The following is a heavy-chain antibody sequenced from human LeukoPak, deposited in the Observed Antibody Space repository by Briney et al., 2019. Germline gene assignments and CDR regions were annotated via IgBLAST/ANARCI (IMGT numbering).Heavy chain of an antibody. D-gene: IGHD6-13*01. Sequence: GGSLRLSCAASGFTFSNYEMNWVRQAPGKGLEWISHISNIGDIIHYADSVEGRFTISRENAKNTLYLQMNSLRAGDTAVYYCVREGVSSSWNNWYFDLWGRGTLVTVSS. CDR1: GFTFSNYE. J-gene: IGHJ2*01. CDR2: ISNIGDII. CDR3: VREGVSSSWNNWYFDL. V-gene: IGHV3-48*03.